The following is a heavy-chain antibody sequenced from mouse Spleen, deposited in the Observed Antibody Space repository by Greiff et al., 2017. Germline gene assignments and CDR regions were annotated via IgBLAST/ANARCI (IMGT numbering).Heavy chain of an antibody. CDR2: ISYDGSN. CDR1: GYSITSGYY. J-gene: IGHJ4*01. V-gene: IGHV3-6*01. CDR3: ATLLLRAVYAMDY. Sequence: VQLKESGPGLVKPSQSLSLTCSVTGYSITSGYYWNWIRQFPGNKLEWMGYISYDGSNNYNPSLKNRISITRDTSKNQFFLKLNSVTTEDTATYYCATLLLRAVYAMDYWGQGTSVTVSS. D-gene: IGHD1-1*01.